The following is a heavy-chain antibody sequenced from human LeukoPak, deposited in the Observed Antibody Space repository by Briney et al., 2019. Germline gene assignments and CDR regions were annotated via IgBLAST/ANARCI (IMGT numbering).Heavy chain of an antibody. V-gene: IGHV1-69*13. Sequence: SVKVSCKSSGYTFNGYYMHWVRQAPGQGLEWMGGIILIFGTANYAQKFQGRVTITADESTSTAYMELSSLRSEDTAVYYCARGRAVDTAMEFDYWGQGTLVTVSS. J-gene: IGHJ4*02. CDR1: GYTFNGYY. CDR3: ARGRAVDTAMEFDY. CDR2: IILIFGTA. D-gene: IGHD5-18*01.